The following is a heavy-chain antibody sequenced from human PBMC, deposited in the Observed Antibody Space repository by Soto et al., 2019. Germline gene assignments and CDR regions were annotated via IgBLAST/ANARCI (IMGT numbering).Heavy chain of an antibody. J-gene: IGHJ5*02. V-gene: IGHV4-39*01. CDR2: IYYGGST. CDR1: GGSISSSSYY. Sequence: SETLSLTCTVSGGSISSSSYYWGWIRQPPGKGLEWIGSIYYGGSTYYNPSLKSRVTISVDTSKNQFSLKLSSVTAADTAVYYCARHRYYYDSSGLFDPWGQGTLVTVSS. D-gene: IGHD3-22*01. CDR3: ARHRYYYDSSGLFDP.